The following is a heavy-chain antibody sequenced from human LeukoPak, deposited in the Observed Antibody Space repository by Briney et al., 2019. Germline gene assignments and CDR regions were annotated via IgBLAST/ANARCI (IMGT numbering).Heavy chain of an antibody. CDR3: VRDADGSGTLLDY. Sequence: GASVKVSCKASGYTFTSYGISWVRQAPGQGLEWMGWINADNGNTRYAQKLQGRVTMTTDTSTTTAYMDLRSLRSDDTAVYYCVRDADGSGTLLDYWGQGTLVTVSS. V-gene: IGHV1-18*01. CDR1: GYTFTSYG. J-gene: IGHJ4*02. D-gene: IGHD3-10*01. CDR2: INADNGNT.